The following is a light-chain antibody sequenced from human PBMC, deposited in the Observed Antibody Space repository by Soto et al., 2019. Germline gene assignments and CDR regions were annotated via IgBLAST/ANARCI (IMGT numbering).Light chain of an antibody. CDR1: QSITTW. Sequence: DIQMTQSPSTLSASVGDRVTITCRASQSITTWLAWYQQKPGKAPKLLIYKETNLQSGVPSRFSGSGSGTEFSLTISSLQPDDFATYYCQRYNDYQYIFGQGTKLEI. CDR2: KET. J-gene: IGKJ2*01. V-gene: IGKV1-5*03. CDR3: QRYNDYQYI.